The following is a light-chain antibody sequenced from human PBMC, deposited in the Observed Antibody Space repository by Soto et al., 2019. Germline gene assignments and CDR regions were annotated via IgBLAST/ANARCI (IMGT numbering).Light chain of an antibody. CDR1: QGISSW. V-gene: IGKV1-5*03. CDR3: QQYNTYPYT. Sequence: DIQMTQSPSTLSASVGDRVTIACRASQGISSWLAWYQQRPGKAPKLLIYKASSLESGVPSRFSGSGSGTEFTLTISSLQPDDFATYYCQQYNTYPYTFGQGTKLEIK. J-gene: IGKJ2*01. CDR2: KAS.